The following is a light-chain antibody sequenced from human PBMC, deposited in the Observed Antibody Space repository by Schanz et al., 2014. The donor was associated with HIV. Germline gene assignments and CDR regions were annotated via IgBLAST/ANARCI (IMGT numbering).Light chain of an antibody. CDR1: QSVSNS. V-gene: IGKV3D-15*01. CDR3: QQYDSWPPGT. Sequence: EILLTQSPGTLSLSPGERATLSCRASQSVSNSLAWYQQKPGQAPRLLIYDASNRATGIPARFSGSGSGTDFTLTISSLQSEDFAVYYCQQYDSWPPGTFGPGTKVDLK. J-gene: IGKJ3*01. CDR2: DAS.